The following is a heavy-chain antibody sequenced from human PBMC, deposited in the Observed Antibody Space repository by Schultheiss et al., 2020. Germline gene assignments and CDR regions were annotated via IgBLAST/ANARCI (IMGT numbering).Heavy chain of an antibody. CDR3: AKDEDYGDSYAFDI. D-gene: IGHD4-17*01. CDR2: IKSKTDGGTT. CDR1: GFTFSNAW. Sequence: GGSLRLSCAASGFTFSNAWMSWVRQAPGKGLEWVGRIKSKTDGGTTDYAAPVKGRFTISRDDSKNTLYLQMNSLRAEDTAVYYCAKDEDYGDSYAFDIWGQGTTVTVSS. V-gene: IGHV3-15*01. J-gene: IGHJ3*02.